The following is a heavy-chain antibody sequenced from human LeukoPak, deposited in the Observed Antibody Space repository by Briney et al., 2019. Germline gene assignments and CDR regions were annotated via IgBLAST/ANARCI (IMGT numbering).Heavy chain of an antibody. CDR2: INHSGST. CDR1: GGSFSGYY. V-gene: IGHV4-34*01. Sequence: MSSETLSLTCAVYGGSFSGYYWSWIRQPPGKGLEWIGEINHSGSTNYNPSLKSRVTISVDTSKNQFSLKLSSVTAADTAVYYCARDARVCTNGVCYGMDVWGQGTTVTVSS. D-gene: IGHD2-8*01. J-gene: IGHJ6*02. CDR3: ARDARVCTNGVCYGMDV.